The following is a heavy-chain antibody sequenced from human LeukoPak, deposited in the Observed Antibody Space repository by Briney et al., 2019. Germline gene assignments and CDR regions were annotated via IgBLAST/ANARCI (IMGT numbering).Heavy chain of an antibody. Sequence: SETLSLTCTVSGGSISSSNYYWGWIRQSPGKGLEWIGSIYYSGSTNYNPSLKSRVTISVDTSKNQFSLKLSSVTAADTAVYYCARDLGLNYDILTGYGNDAFDIWGQGTMVTVSS. CDR3: ARDLGLNYDILTGYGNDAFDI. CDR1: GGSISSSNYY. D-gene: IGHD3-9*01. V-gene: IGHV4-39*07. CDR2: IYYSGST. J-gene: IGHJ3*02.